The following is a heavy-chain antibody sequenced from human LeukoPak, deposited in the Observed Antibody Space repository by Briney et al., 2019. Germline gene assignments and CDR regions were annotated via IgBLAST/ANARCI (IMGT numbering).Heavy chain of an antibody. D-gene: IGHD1-1*01. J-gene: IGHJ4*02. CDR3: AKYTTPYYFDY. V-gene: IGHV3-23*01. Sequence: TGGSLRLSCEGSGFTFNNYVMNWVRQAPGKGLEWVSGVSGRGSSTYYADSVKGRFTTSRDNSQNTVYLQMKSLRAEDTAIYFCAKYTTPYYFDYWGQGILVTVSS. CDR1: GFTFNNYV. CDR2: VSGRGSST.